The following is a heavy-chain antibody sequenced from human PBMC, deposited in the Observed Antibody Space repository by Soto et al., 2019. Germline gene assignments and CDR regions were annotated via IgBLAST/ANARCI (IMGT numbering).Heavy chain of an antibody. V-gene: IGHV3-11*01. Sequence: PGGSLRLSCAASGFTFSDYYMSWVRQAPGKGLEWISYISNSGSTTYYVESVKGRFTISRDKSKSSLFLQMNSLRAEDTALYYCVISTGKFYADFDYWGQGTQVTVSS. CDR1: GFTFSDYY. CDR3: VISTGKFYADFDY. D-gene: IGHD7-27*01. J-gene: IGHJ4*02. CDR2: ISNSGSTT.